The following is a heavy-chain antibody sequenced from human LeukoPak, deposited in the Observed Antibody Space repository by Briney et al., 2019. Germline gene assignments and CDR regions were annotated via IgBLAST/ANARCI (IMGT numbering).Heavy chain of an antibody. Sequence: GGSLRLSCTASGFTFSSYAMSWVRQAPGKGLEWVSAISGSGGSTYYADSVKGRFTISRDNSKNTLYLQMNSLRAEDTAVYYCAKSDGYNSYGDYWGQGTLVTVSS. D-gene: IGHD5-24*01. V-gene: IGHV3-23*01. J-gene: IGHJ4*02. CDR3: AKSDGYNSYGDY. CDR1: GFTFSSYA. CDR2: ISGSGGST.